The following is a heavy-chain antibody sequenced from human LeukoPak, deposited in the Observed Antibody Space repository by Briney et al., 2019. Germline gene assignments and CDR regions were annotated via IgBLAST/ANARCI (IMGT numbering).Heavy chain of an antibody. V-gene: IGHV4-34*01. CDR2: INHSGST. J-gene: IGHJ4*02. D-gene: IGHD3-10*01. CDR3: ARGPSYYGSGSYYGRLTTYFDY. CDR1: GGSFSGYY. Sequence: SETLSLTCAVYGGSFSGYYWSWIRQPPGKGLEWIGEINHSGSTNYNPSLKSRVTISVDTSKNQFSLKLSSVTAADTAVYYCARGPSYYGSGSYYGRLTTYFDYWGQGTLVTVSS.